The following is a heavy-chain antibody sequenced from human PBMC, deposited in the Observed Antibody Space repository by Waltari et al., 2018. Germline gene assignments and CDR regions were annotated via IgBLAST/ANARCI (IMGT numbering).Heavy chain of an antibody. D-gene: IGHD2-15*01. V-gene: IGHV3-7*04. CDR3: ARGYRYCSGGSCSPFDY. J-gene: IGHJ4*02. Sequence: EVQLVESGGGLVQPGGSLRLSCAASGFTFSSDWMSWVRQAPGKGLEWVANIKQDGSEKYYVDSVKGRFTISRDNAKNSLYLQMNSLRAEDTAVYYCARGYRYCSGGSCSPFDYWGQGTLVTVSS. CDR1: GFTFSSDW. CDR2: IKQDGSEK.